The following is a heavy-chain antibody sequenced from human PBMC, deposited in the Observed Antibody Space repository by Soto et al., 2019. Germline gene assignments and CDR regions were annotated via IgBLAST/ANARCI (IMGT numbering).Heavy chain of an antibody. CDR3: ARDSHSPERFDS. D-gene: IGHD4-4*01. CDR2: IHSAGST. CDR1: GFSVSTSY. V-gene: IGHV3-53*01. Sequence: VPLVESGGGLIQPGGSLRLSCAAFGFSVSTSYMSWVRQAPGKGLEWASSIHSAGSTHYADSVRGRFTISRDNAKNTLYLQMNSLGTEDTAVYYCARDSHSPERFDSWGQGTLVTVAS. J-gene: IGHJ4*02.